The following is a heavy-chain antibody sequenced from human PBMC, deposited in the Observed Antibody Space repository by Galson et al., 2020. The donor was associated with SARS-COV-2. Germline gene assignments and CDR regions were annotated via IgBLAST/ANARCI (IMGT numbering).Heavy chain of an antibody. J-gene: IGHJ6*02. CDR2: INPITGGT. CDR1: GYTFTDYY. Sequence: ASVKVSCKASGYTFTDYYMHWVRQAPGQGLEWMGWINPITGGTNCAQKFQGRVTMTRDTSIRTAYMELSRLRSDDTAVYYCARLRYYDILTGYTVDVWGQWTMVTVSS. CDR3: ARLRYYDILTGYTVDV. V-gene: IGHV1-2*02. D-gene: IGHD3-9*01.